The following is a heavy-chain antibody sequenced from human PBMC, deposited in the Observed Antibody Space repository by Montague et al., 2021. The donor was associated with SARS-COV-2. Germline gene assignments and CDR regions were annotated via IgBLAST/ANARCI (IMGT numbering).Heavy chain of an antibody. D-gene: IGHD5-18*01. CDR2: IGSSDSTI. CDR3: ARGSLGYGYGPEGESLDY. J-gene: IGHJ4*02. CDR1: GFIFSSYE. V-gene: IGHV3-48*03. Sequence: SLRLSCAASGFIFSSYEMNWVRQAPGKGLEWVSYIGSSDSTIYYADSVKGRFTISRDNAKNSLYLQMNSLRAEDTAVYYCARGSLGYGYGPEGESLDYWGQGTLVTVSS.